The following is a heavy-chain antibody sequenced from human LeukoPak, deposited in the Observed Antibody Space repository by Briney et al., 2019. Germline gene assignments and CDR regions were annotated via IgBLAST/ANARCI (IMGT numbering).Heavy chain of an antibody. J-gene: IGHJ4*02. V-gene: IGHV1-69*13. CDR3: ARSIAAAGAEQYFDY. CDR2: IIPIFGTA. Sequence: SVKVSCKASGGTFSSYAISWVRQAPGQGLEWMGGIIPIFGTANYAQKFQGRVTITADESTSTAYMELSSLRSEDTAVYYCARSIAAAGAEQYFDYWGQGTLVTVSS. D-gene: IGHD6-13*01. CDR1: GGTFSSYA.